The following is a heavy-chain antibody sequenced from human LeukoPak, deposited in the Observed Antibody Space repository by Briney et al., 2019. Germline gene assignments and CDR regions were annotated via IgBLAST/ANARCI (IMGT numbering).Heavy chain of an antibody. V-gene: IGHV3-23*01. CDR3: AKKTTPATGPFDY. CDR2: IHDSGGST. Sequence: GGSLRLSCAASGFDFSSYAMSWVRQAPGKGLEWVSTIHDSGGSTYYADSVKGRFAISRDNSKNTLYLQMNSLRVEDTAVYYCAKKTTPATGPFDYWGQGTLVTVSS. J-gene: IGHJ4*02. D-gene: IGHD1/OR15-1a*01. CDR1: GFDFSSYA.